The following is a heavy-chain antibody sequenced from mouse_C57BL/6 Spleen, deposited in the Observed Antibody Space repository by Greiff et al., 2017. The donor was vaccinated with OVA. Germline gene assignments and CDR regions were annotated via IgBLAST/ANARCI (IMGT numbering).Heavy chain of an antibody. CDR2: IDPETGGT. Sequence: QVQLKESGAELVRPGASVTLSCKASGYTFTDYEMHWVKQTPVHGLEWIGAIDPETGGTAYNQKFKGKAILTADKSSSTAYMELRSLTSEDSAVYYCTPYYSNYDWFAYWGQGTLVTVSA. J-gene: IGHJ3*01. D-gene: IGHD2-5*01. CDR3: TPYYSNYDWFAY. CDR1: GYTFTDYE. V-gene: IGHV1-15*01.